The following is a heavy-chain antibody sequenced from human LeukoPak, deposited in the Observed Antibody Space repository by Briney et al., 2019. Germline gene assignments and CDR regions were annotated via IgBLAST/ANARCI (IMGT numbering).Heavy chain of an antibody. CDR1: GYTFTNYG. V-gene: IGHV1-18*01. Sequence: ASVKVSCKASGYTFTNYGISWVRQAPGQGLEWMGWISAYDGNTNYLQKFQGRVTMTTDTATSTAYMELRSLRSDDTAAYYCARDKVIASAGTPNWFDPWGQGTLVTVSS. CDR3: ARDKVIASAGTPNWFDP. J-gene: IGHJ5*02. CDR2: ISAYDGNT. D-gene: IGHD6-13*01.